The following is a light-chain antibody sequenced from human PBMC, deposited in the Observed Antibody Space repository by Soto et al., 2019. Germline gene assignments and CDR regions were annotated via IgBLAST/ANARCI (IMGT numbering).Light chain of an antibody. CDR2: DAS. CDR3: QQFAISTT. Sequence: IQMTQSPSTLSASVGDRVTITFRASHNIERWMAWYQQKPGKAPSLLTFDASTLHSGVPSRFSGSGSGTDFTLTISSLQPDDFATYYCQQFAISTTFGQGTKVAIK. J-gene: IGKJ1*01. CDR1: HNIERW. V-gene: IGKV1-5*01.